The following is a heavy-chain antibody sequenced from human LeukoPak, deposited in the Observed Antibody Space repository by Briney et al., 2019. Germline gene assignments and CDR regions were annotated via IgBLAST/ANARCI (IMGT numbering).Heavy chain of an antibody. Sequence: PSKTLSLTCTVSGGPIAGYYWSWIRQPPGKGLEWIGYIYYSGSTNYNPSLKSRVTISVDTSKNQFSLKLSSVTAADTAVYYCARDFAGTTSRDAFDIWGQGTMVTVSS. CDR1: GGPIAGYY. CDR3: ARDFAGTTSRDAFDI. V-gene: IGHV4-59*01. D-gene: IGHD1-7*01. CDR2: IYYSGST. J-gene: IGHJ3*02.